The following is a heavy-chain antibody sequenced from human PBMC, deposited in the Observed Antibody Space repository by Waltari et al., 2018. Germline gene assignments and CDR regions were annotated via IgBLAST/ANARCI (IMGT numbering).Heavy chain of an antibody. J-gene: IGHJ5*02. CDR2: ILYSGST. D-gene: IGHD3-3*01. Sequence: QVQLQESGPGLVKPSETLSLTCTVSGGSISSYYWSWITQPPGKGLEWSGDILYSGSTNYNPSLKSRVTISVDTSKNQFSLKLSSVTAADTAVYYCARAARYDFWSGYYDNWFDPWGQGTLVTVSS. CDR1: GGSISSYY. CDR3: ARAARYDFWSGYYDNWFDP. V-gene: IGHV4-59*01.